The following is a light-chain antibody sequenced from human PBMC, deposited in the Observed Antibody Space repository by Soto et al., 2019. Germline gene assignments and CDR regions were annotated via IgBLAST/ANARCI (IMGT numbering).Light chain of an antibody. CDR1: SSNIGSNY. Sequence: QSVLTQPPSASGTPGQRVTISCSGSSSNIGSNYVYWYQQLPGTAPKLLIYRNNQRPSGVPDRFSGSKSGTSASLAISGLRSEDEADYYCAAWDDSLSAPNWVFGGGTKVTVL. V-gene: IGLV1-47*01. CDR2: RNN. J-gene: IGLJ3*02. CDR3: AAWDDSLSAPNWV.